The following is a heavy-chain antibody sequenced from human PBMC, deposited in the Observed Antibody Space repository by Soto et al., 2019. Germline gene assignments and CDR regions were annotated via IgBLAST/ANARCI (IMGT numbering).Heavy chain of an antibody. CDR1: GYSFTSYW. CDR3: ATQPGDYDPAEYPRH. D-gene: IGHD4-17*01. Sequence: PGESLQISGKGSGYSFTSYWSGWVRQMPGKGLEWMGIIYPGDSDTRYSPSFQGQVTISADKSISTAYLQWSSLKASDTAMYYCATQPGDYDPAEYPRHWGQGTLVTVSS. V-gene: IGHV5-51*01. CDR2: IYPGDSDT. J-gene: IGHJ1*01.